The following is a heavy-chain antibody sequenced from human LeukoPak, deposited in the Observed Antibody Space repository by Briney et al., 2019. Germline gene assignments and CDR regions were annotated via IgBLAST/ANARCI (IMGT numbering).Heavy chain of an antibody. CDR2: ISWNSGNK. Sequence: GGSLRLSCAVSGFTFHDYAMHWVRQAPGKGLEWVSGISWNSGNKAYADSVKGRFTISRDNAKNSLYLQMNSLRAEDTAFYYCAKSSGMTWYYYGMDVWGQGTTVTVSS. CDR1: GFTFHDYA. D-gene: IGHD1-26*01. V-gene: IGHV3-9*01. CDR3: AKSSGMTWYYYGMDV. J-gene: IGHJ6*02.